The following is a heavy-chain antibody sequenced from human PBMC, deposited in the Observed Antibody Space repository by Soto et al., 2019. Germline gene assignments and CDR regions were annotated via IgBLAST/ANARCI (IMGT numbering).Heavy chain of an antibody. CDR3: AREGFSGYEALDY. CDR1: GGPIRSYY. CDR2: IAYTGIT. Sequence: QVHLQESGPGLLKPSETLSLTCGVSGGPIRSYYLSWVRQAPGKGLEWIAYIAYTGITGYNPALRSRVTISGDTSQNLFSLKMTSVTAADTAVYSCAREGFSGYEALDYWGQGILVTVSS. J-gene: IGHJ4*02. D-gene: IGHD5-12*01. V-gene: IGHV4-59*01.